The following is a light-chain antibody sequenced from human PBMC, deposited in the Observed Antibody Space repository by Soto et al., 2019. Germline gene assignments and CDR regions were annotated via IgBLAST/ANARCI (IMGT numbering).Light chain of an antibody. CDR2: ADN. CDR3: AAWDDSLNGYV. J-gene: IGLJ1*01. CDR1: SSNVGNNA. Sequence: QSVLTQPPSASGTPGQRVTISCSGSSSNVGNNAVNWYQQLPGAAPKLLIYADNQRPSGVPDRFSGSKSGTSASLAISGLQSEDEADYYCAAWDDSLNGYVFGIGTKGTVL. V-gene: IGLV1-44*01.